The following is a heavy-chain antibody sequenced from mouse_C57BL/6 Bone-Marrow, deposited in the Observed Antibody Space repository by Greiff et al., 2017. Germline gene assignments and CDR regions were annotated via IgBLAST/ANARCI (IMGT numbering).Heavy chain of an antibody. CDR2: IDPSDSYT. CDR1: GYTFTSYW. J-gene: IGHJ4*01. CDR3: ARWVTTVGKAMDY. Sequence: QVQLQQPGAELVRPGPSVKLSCKASGYTFTSYWMHWVKQRPGQGLEWIGVIDPSDSYTNYNQKFKGKATLTVDTYSSTADMQLSGLTSEDSAVYYGARWVTTVGKAMDYGGQGTSVTVSS. D-gene: IGHD1-1*01. V-gene: IGHV1-59*01.